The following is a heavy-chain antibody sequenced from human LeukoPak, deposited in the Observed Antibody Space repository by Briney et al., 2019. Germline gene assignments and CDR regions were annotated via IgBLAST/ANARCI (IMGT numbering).Heavy chain of an antibody. CDR1: GYSFTSYW. V-gene: IGHV5-51*01. CDR2: IYPGDSDT. CDR3: ARQGNYYDSSGYYRAFDI. Sequence: GESLKISCKGSGYSFTSYWIGWVRQMPGKGLEWMGIIYPGDSDTRYSPSFQGQVTISADKSISTAYLQWSSLKASDTAMYYCARQGNYYDSSGYYRAFDIWGQGTMVTVSS. D-gene: IGHD3-22*01. J-gene: IGHJ3*02.